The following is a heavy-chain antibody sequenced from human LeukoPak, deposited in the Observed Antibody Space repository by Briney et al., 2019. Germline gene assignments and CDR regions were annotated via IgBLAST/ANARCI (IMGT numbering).Heavy chain of an antibody. CDR1: GGSFSGYY. V-gene: IGHV4-34*01. J-gene: IGHJ4*02. CDR3: ASSRGYLKNFDY. D-gene: IGHD5-18*01. Sequence: PSETLSLTCAVYGGSFSGYYWSWIRQPPGKGLEWIGEINHSGSTNYNPSLKSRVTISVDTSKNQFSLKLSSVTAADTAVYYCASSRGYLKNFDYWGQGTLVTVSS. CDR2: INHSGST.